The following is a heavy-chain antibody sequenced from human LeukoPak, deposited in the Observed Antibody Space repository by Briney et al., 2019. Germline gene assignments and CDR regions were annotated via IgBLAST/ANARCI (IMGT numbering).Heavy chain of an antibody. J-gene: IGHJ6*03. V-gene: IGHV3-21*01. CDR2: ISSGSTYI. D-gene: IGHD3-10*01. Sequence: GGSLRLSCAASGFTFSSYSMNWVRQAPGKGLEWVSSISSGSTYIYYADSLKGRFTISGDNAKNSLYLQMNSLRAEDTAVYYCARAGGITLVRGVIPGDYYYYYMDVWGKGTTVTISS. CDR1: GFTFSSYS. CDR3: ARAGGITLVRGVIPGDYYYYYMDV.